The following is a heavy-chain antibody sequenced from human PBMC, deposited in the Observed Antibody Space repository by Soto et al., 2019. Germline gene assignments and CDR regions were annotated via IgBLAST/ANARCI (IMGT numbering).Heavy chain of an antibody. D-gene: IGHD1-1*01. CDR2: ISYDGSNK. J-gene: IGHJ2*01. CDR3: AEGGGTADH. Sequence: QVQLVEAGGGVVQPGRSLRLSCAASGFTFSSYGLHWVRQAPGKGLEWVAVISYDGSNKYYADSVKGRLTISRDNSTNPLYLQMISLIDEDQAQVYLAEGGGTADHSGRG. CDR1: GFTFSSYG. V-gene: IGHV3-30*03.